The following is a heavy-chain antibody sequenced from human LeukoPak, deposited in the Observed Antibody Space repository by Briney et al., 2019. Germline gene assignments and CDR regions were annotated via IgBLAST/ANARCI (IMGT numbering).Heavy chain of an antibody. CDR2: IYYSGST. CDR1: GGSISSSSYY. V-gene: IGHV4-39*06. Sequence: PSETLSLTCTVSGGSISSSSYYWGWIRQPPGKGLEWIGSIYYSGSTYYNPSLKSRVTISVDTSKNQFPLKLSSVTAADTAVYYCARDRDYYDSSGYYSHFDYWGQGTLVTVSS. CDR3: ARDRDYYDSSGYYSHFDY. D-gene: IGHD3-22*01. J-gene: IGHJ4*02.